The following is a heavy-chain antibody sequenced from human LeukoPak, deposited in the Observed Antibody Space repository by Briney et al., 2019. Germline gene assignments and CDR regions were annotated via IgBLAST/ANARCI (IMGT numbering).Heavy chain of an antibody. D-gene: IGHD4-17*01. CDR1: GFTFSDHY. Sequence: GGSLRLSCAASGFTFSDHYMDWVRQAPGKGLEWVGRTRNKANSYTTEYAAPVKGRFTISRDDSKNSLYLQMNSLKTEDTAVYYCAFGDYESNWFDPWGQGTLVTVSS. V-gene: IGHV3-72*01. CDR2: TRNKANSYTT. J-gene: IGHJ5*02. CDR3: AFGDYESNWFDP.